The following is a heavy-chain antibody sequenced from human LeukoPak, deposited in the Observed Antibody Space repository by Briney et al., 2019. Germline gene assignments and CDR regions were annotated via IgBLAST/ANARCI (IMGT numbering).Heavy chain of an antibody. Sequence: GGSLRLSCAASGSTFSSYAMHWVRQAPGKGLEWVAVISYDGSNKYYADSVKGRFTISRDNSKKTLYLQMNSLRAEDTAVYYCARDLVAVAGSDGIDYWGQGTLVTVSS. V-gene: IGHV3-30-3*01. J-gene: IGHJ4*02. CDR1: GSTFSSYA. CDR3: ARDLVAVAGSDGIDY. D-gene: IGHD6-19*01. CDR2: ISYDGSNK.